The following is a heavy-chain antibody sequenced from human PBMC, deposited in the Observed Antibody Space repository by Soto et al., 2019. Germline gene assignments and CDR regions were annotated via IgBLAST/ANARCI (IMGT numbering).Heavy chain of an antibody. J-gene: IGHJ4*02. D-gene: IGHD2-15*01. CDR3: AKDLGIGSSGGSYRPFDY. Sequence: EVQLLESGGGLVQPGGSLRLSCAASGFTFSSYAMSWVHQAPGKGLEWVSAISGSGGSTYYADSVKGRFTISRDNSKNTLYLQMNSLRAEDTAVYYCAKDLGIGSSGGSYRPFDYWGQGTLVTVSS. V-gene: IGHV3-23*01. CDR2: ISGSGGST. CDR1: GFTFSSYA.